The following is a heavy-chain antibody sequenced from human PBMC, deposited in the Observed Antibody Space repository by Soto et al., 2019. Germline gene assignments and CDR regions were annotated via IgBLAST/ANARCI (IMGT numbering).Heavy chain of an antibody. Sequence: GGSLRLSCAASGFTFSNFWMSWVRQAPGKGLEWVANIKQDGSERFYVDSVKGRFTISRDNAKNSLHLQMNSLRAEDTAVYYCARVVKIMVPNFDYWGQGTLVTVSS. CDR3: ARVVKIMVPNFDY. CDR2: IKQDGSER. D-gene: IGHD2-8*01. CDR1: GFTFSNFW. J-gene: IGHJ4*02. V-gene: IGHV3-7*01.